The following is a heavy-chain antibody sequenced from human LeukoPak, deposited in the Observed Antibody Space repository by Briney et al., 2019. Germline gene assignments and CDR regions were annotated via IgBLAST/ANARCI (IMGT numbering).Heavy chain of an antibody. CDR3: ARDNSGYPIDDGFDI. CDR2: IKQDGSEK. CDR1: GFTFSSYW. J-gene: IGHJ3*02. V-gene: IGHV3-7*01. Sequence: PGGSLRLSCAASGFTFSSYWMSWVRQAPGKGLEWVANIKQDGSEKYYVDSVKGRFTISRDNAKNSLYLQMNSLRAEDTAVYYCARDNSGYPIDDGFDIWGQGTMVTVSS. D-gene: IGHD3-22*01.